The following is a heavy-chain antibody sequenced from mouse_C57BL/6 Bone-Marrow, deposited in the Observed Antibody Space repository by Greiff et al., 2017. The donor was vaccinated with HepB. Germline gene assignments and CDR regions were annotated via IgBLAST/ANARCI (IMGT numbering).Heavy chain of an antibody. CDR3: AREVYYGSSYDAMDY. CDR2: ISSGSSTI. J-gene: IGHJ4*01. D-gene: IGHD1-1*01. Sequence: EVQLVESGGGLVKPGGSLKLSCAASGFTFSDYGMHWVRQAPEKGLEWVAYISSGSSTIYYADTVKGRFTISRDNAKNTLFLQMTSLRSEDTAMYYCAREVYYGSSYDAMDYWGQGTSVTVSS. CDR1: GFTFSDYG. V-gene: IGHV5-17*01.